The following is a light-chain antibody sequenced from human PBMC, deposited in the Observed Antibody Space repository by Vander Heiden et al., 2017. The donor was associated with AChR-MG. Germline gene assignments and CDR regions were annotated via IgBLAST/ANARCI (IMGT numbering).Light chain of an antibody. Sequence: QSALTQPPSASGSPGQSVTISCTGTSSDVGGYDYVSWYQQHPGKAPELVIYEVSKRPSGVPDRFSGSRSGNTASLTVSGLQAEDEADYYCSSYAGSNNLVFGRGTKLTVL. CDR3: SSYAGSNNLV. CDR2: EVS. V-gene: IGLV2-8*01. CDR1: SSDVGGYDY. J-gene: IGLJ2*01.